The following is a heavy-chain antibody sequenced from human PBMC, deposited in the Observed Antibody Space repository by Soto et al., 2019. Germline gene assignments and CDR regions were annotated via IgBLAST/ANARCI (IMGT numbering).Heavy chain of an antibody. J-gene: IGHJ4*02. D-gene: IGHD3-22*01. CDR2: IIPNLGIA. V-gene: IGHV1-69*02. Sequence: QVQLVQSGAEVKKPGSSVKVSCKASGGTFSSYTISWVRQAPGQGLEWMGRIIPNLGIANYAQKFQGRVTITADKSTSTAYMELSSLRSEDTAVYYCAGTYYYDSSGYTLDYWGQGTLVTVSS. CDR1: GGTFSSYT. CDR3: AGTYYYDSSGYTLDY.